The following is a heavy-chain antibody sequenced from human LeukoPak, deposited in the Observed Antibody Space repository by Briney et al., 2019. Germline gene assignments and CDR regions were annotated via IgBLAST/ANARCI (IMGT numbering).Heavy chain of an antibody. CDR3: ARDKTIAARPEYYFDY. J-gene: IGHJ4*02. CDR1: GFTFSDYY. V-gene: IGHV3-11*01. D-gene: IGHD6-6*01. Sequence: GGSLRLSCAASGFTFSDYYMSWIRQAPGKGLEWVSYISSSGSTIYYADSVKGRLTISRDNAKNSLYLQMNSLRAEDTAVYYCARDKTIAARPEYYFDYWGQGTLVTVSS. CDR2: ISSSGSTI.